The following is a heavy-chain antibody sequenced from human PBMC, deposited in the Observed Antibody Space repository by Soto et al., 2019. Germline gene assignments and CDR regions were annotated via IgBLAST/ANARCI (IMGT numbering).Heavy chain of an antibody. CDR3: GREAGVRYPFAP. V-gene: IGHV4-59*01. CDR2: IFYRGST. J-gene: IGHJ5*02. D-gene: IGHD4-17*01. Sequence: QVQLQESGPGLVKPSETLSLTCTVSGGSISSYYWSWIRQPPGKGLEWIGYIFYRGSTNYNPSLKTRVPIPVDTSKNQYSLKLSSVTAADTAMYCCGREAGVRYPFAPWGKGTLVPVPS. CDR1: GGSISSYY.